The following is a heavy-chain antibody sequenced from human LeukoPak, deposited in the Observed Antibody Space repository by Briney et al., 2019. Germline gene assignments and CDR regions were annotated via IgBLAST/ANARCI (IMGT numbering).Heavy chain of an antibody. V-gene: IGHV3-7*01. CDR3: ARERLRGWYFDL. CDR1: GFTFSSYA. Sequence: GGSLRLSCAASGFTFSSYAMSWVRQAPGKGLEWVANIKQDGSEKYYVDSVKGRFTISRDNAKNSLYLQMNSLRAEDTAVYYCARERLRGWYFDLWGRGTLVTVSS. J-gene: IGHJ2*01. CDR2: IKQDGSEK. D-gene: IGHD4-17*01.